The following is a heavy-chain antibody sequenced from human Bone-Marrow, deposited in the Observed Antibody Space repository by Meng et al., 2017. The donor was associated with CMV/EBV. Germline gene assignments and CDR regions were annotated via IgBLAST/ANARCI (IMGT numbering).Heavy chain of an antibody. CDR2: IYHSGST. CDR3: ARVTDDSSGYYGAFDY. D-gene: IGHD3-22*01. J-gene: IGHJ4*02. Sequence: GSSSSRNWWSWVRQPPGKGLEWIGEIYHSGSTNYNPSLKSRVTISVDKSKNQFSLKLSSVTAADTAVYYCARVTDDSSGYYGAFDYWGQGTLVTVSS. V-gene: IGHV4-4*02. CDR1: GSSSSRNW.